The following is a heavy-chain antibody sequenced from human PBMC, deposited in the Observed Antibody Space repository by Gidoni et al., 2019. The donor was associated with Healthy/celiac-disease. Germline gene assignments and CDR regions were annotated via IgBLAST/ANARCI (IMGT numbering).Heavy chain of an antibody. Sequence: EVQLVESGGGLVQPGGSLRLSCAASGFTVSSHYMSWVRQAPGKGLEWVSVIYSGGSTYYADSVKGRFTISRDNSKNTLYLQMNSLRAEDTAVYYCARAKLVTGTRYYYGMDVWGQGTTVTVSS. V-gene: IGHV3-66*02. CDR3: ARAKLVTGTRYYYGMDV. J-gene: IGHJ6*02. CDR2: IYSGGST. CDR1: GFTVSSHY. D-gene: IGHD4-17*01.